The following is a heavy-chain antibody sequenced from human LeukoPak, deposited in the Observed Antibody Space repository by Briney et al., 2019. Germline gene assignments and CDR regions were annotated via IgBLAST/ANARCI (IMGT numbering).Heavy chain of an antibody. Sequence: GGSLRLSCTVSGFTVSTNSMSWVRQAPGKGLEWVSFIYSDNTHYSDSVKGRFTISRDSSKNTLYLQMNSLRAEDTAVYYCARRAGAYSHPYDYWGQGTLVTVSS. CDR3: ARRAGAYSHPYDY. J-gene: IGHJ4*02. D-gene: IGHD4/OR15-4a*01. V-gene: IGHV3-53*01. CDR1: GFTVSTNS. CDR2: IYSDNT.